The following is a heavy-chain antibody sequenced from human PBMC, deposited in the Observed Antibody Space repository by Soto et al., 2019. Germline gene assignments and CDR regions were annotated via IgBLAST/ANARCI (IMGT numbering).Heavy chain of an antibody. Sequence: SETLSLTCTVSGGSVSSGSYYWSWIRQPPGKGLEWIGYIYYSGSTNYNPSPKSRVTISVDTSKNQFSLKLSSVTAADTAVYYCARGRGYGDLYYFDYWGQGTLVTVSS. CDR3: ARGRGYGDLYYFDY. CDR1: GGSVSSGSYY. J-gene: IGHJ4*02. CDR2: IYYSGST. D-gene: IGHD4-17*01. V-gene: IGHV4-61*01.